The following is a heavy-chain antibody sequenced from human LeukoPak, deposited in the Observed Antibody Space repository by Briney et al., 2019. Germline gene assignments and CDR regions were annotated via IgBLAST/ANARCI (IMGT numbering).Heavy chain of an antibody. J-gene: IGHJ5*02. V-gene: IGHV4-39*07. CDR1: GGSISSSSYY. D-gene: IGHD6-19*01. CDR2: IYYSRST. CDR3: ARETGWYNWFDP. Sequence: SETLSLTCTVSGGSISSSSYYWGWLRQPPGKGLEWIGSIYYSRSTYYNPSLKSRVTISVDTSKNQFSLKLSSVTAADTAVYYCARETGWYNWFDPWGQGTLVTVSS.